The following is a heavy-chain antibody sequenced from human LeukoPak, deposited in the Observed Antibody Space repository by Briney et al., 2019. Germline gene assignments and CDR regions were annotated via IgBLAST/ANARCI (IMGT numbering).Heavy chain of an antibody. V-gene: IGHV4-38-2*02. D-gene: IGHD6-19*01. CDR1: GYSITSGYY. J-gene: IGHJ3*02. Sequence: SETLSLTCTVSGYSITSGYYWGWIRQPPGKGLEWIGILYHSGSTYYNPSLKTRVIISVDTSKNQFSLNLSSVTAADTAVYYCARQPYSSGWYNAFDIWGQGTMVTVSS. CDR2: LYHSGST. CDR3: ARQPYSSGWYNAFDI.